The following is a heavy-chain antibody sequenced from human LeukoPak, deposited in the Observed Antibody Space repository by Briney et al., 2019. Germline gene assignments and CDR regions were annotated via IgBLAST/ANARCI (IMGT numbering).Heavy chain of an antibody. CDR1: GFTFSSYS. D-gene: IGHD3-22*01. V-gene: IGHV3-21*01. Sequence: GGSLRLSCAASGFTFSSYSMNWVRQAPGKGLEWVSSISSSSSYIYYADSVKGRFTISRDNAKNSLYLQMNSLGAEDTAVYYCARHRYYYDSSGSPHFVYWGQGTLVTVSS. CDR2: ISSSSSYI. CDR3: ARHRYYYDSSGSPHFVY. J-gene: IGHJ4*02.